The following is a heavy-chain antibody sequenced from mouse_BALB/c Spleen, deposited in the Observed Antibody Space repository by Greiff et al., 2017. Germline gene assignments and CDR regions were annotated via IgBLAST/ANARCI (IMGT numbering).Heavy chain of an antibody. D-gene: IGHD1-2*01. CDR3: ARERGTTATRAMDD. J-gene: IGHJ4*01. Sequence: VQLQQSGPELVKPGASVKMSCKASGYTFTSYVMHWVKQKPGQGLEWIGYINPYNDGTKYNEKFKGKATLTSDKSSSTAYMELSSLTSEDSAVYYCARERGTTATRAMDDWGQGTSVTVSS. V-gene: IGHV1-14*01. CDR2: INPYNDGT. CDR1: GYTFTSYV.